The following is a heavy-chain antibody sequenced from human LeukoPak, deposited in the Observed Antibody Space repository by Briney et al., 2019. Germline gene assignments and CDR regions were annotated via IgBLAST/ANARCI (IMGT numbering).Heavy chain of an antibody. J-gene: IGHJ4*02. CDR2: IYYSGST. V-gene: IGHV4-59*12. D-gene: IGHD6-6*01. CDR3: ASIIAARDY. CDR1: GGSLSSYY. Sequence: SETLSLTCTVSGGSLSSYYWSWIRQPAGKGLEWIGYIYYSGSTNYNPSLKSRVTISVDTSKNQFSLKLSSVTAADTAVYYCASIIAARDYWGQGTLVTVSS.